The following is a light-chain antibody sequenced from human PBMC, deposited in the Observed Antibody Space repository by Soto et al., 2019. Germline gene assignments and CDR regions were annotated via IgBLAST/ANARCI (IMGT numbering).Light chain of an antibody. CDR3: SSYSTTSTLV. J-gene: IGLJ1*01. CDR1: SSDVGGYDY. CDR2: EVN. Sequence: QSALTQPASVSGSPGQSVTISCTGSSSDVGGYDYVSWYQQQPGKAPKLILYEVNNRPSGVSNHFSGSKSGNTASLIISGLQADDEADYYCSSYSTTSTLVFGSGTKLTVL. V-gene: IGLV2-14*01.